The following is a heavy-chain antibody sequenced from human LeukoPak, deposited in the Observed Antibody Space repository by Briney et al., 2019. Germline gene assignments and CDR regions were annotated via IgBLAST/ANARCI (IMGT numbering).Heavy chain of an antibody. CDR3: AREYSSGPC. J-gene: IGHJ4*02. Sequence: GRSLRLSCAASGSTFRSYSMKWVREAPGKGLEWVSSISSSSSYIYYADSVKGRFTISRDNAKKSLYLQMNSLRAEDTAVYYCAREYSSGPCWGQGTLVTVSS. D-gene: IGHD6-19*01. V-gene: IGHV3-21*01. CDR1: GSTFRSYS. CDR2: ISSSSSYI.